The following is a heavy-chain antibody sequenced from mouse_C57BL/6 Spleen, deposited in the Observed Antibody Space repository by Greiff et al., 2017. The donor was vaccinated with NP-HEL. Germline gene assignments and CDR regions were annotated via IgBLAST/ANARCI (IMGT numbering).Heavy chain of an antibody. V-gene: IGHV1-80*01. J-gene: IGHJ4*01. CDR2: IYPGDGDT. Sequence: VQGVESGAELVKPGASVKISCKASGYAFSSYWMNWVKQRPGKGLEWIGQIYPGDGDTNYNGKFKGKATLTADKSSSTAYMQLSSLTSEDSAVYFCARRIGGDAMDYWGQGTSVTVSS. CDR1: GYAFSSYW. CDR3: ARRIGGDAMDY. D-gene: IGHD3-1*01.